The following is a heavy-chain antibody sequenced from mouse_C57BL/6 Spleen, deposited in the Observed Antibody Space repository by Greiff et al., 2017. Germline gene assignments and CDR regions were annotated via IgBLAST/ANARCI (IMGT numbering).Heavy chain of an antibody. Sequence: VQLQESGPELVKPGASVKISCKASGYAFSSSWMNWVKQRPGKGLEWIGRIYPGDGDTNYNGKFKGKATLTADKSSSTAYMQLSSLTSEDSAVYFCARANDGPYYFDYWGQGTTLTVSS. CDR2: IYPGDGDT. V-gene: IGHV1-82*01. J-gene: IGHJ2*01. CDR1: GYAFSSSW. D-gene: IGHD1-1*01. CDR3: ARANDGPYYFDY.